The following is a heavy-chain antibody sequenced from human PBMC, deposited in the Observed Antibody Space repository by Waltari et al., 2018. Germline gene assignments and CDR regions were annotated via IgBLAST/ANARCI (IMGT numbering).Heavy chain of an antibody. CDR1: GGSIRSSNW. J-gene: IGHJ4*02. D-gene: IGHD6-19*01. CDR2: IYHSGST. Sequence: QVQLQESGPGLVKPSGTLSLTCAVSGGSIRSSNWWSWVRQPPGKGLEWIAEIYHSGSTNYNPSLKSRVTISVDKSKNQFSLKLSSVTAADTAVYYCASLYSSGWYGAFDYWGQGTLVTVSS. V-gene: IGHV4-4*02. CDR3: ASLYSSGWYGAFDY.